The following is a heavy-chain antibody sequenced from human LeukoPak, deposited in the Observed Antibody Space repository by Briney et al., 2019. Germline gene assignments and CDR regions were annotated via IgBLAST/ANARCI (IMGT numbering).Heavy chain of an antibody. D-gene: IGHD6-13*01. CDR3: ARGSDIAAAVKIYGSEF. J-gene: IGHJ4*02. Sequence: PGGSLRLSCEASGFTFSNFWMHWVRQVPGKELLWVSRINGDGSSTSYADPVKGRFTISRDNAKNTLYLQMNSLRVEDTAVYYCARGSDIAAAVKIYGSEFWGQGTLVTVSS. CDR1: GFTFSNFW. CDR2: INGDGSST. V-gene: IGHV3-74*01.